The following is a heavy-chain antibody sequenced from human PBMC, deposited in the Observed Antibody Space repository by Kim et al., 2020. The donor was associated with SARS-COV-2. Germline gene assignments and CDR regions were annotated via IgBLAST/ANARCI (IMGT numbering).Heavy chain of an antibody. D-gene: IGHD1-7*01. Sequence: TLDADSVKGRFSSSVDNTRNTVNFQMNSLRAEDTAVYYCAKLIGNTPSDYWGQGTLVTVSS. V-gene: IGHV3-23*01. CDR2: T. J-gene: IGHJ4*02. CDR3: AKLIGNTPSDY.